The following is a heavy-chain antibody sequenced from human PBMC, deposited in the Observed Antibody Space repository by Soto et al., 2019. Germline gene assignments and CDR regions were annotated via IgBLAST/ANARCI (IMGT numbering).Heavy chain of an antibody. V-gene: IGHV3-49*03. CDR2: IRSKAYGETT. Sequence: GGSLRLSCTGSGFSFGDYAMSWSRQAPGKGLEWVGVIRSKAYGETTDYAASVKGRFTILRDDSKSIAYLQMNSLRAEDTAVYYCAGVVPAAISGEPSYYYYYGMDVWGQGTTVTVSS. J-gene: IGHJ6*02. CDR1: GFSFGDYA. CDR3: AGVVPAAISGEPSYYYYYGMDV. D-gene: IGHD2-2*02.